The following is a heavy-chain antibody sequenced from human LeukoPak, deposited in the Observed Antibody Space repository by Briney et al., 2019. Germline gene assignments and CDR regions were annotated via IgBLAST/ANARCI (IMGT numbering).Heavy chain of an antibody. D-gene: IGHD3-22*01. CDR1: GYTFTSYD. CDR2: MNPNSGNT. CDR3: ARGVWYYYDSSGYYYFDP. V-gene: IGHV1-8*01. Sequence: GASVKVSCKASGYTFTSYDINWVRQATGQGLEWMGWMNPNSGNTGYAQKFQGRVTMTRNTSISTAYMELSSLRSKDTAVYYCARGVWYYYDSSGYYYFDPWGQGTLVTVSS. J-gene: IGHJ5*02.